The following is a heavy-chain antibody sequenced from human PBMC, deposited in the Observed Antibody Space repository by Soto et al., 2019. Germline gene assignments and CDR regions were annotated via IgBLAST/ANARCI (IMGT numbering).Heavy chain of an antibody. CDR2: IYYCGST. D-gene: IGHD2-21*02. J-gene: IGHJ4*02. V-gene: IGHV4-39*01. CDR3: ARQRTSVVTQAYFGV. Sequence: SETLSLTCSVTGDAISSRSYYWGWIRQPPGKGLEWIGSIYYCGSTYNNPSLRSRVSMSIDTSKDQFSLKLKSVTAADTALYFCARQRTSVVTQAYFGVWGPGSLVAAAS. CDR1: GDAISSRSYY.